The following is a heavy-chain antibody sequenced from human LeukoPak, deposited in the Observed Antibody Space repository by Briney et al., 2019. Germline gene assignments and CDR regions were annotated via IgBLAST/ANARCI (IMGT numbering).Heavy chain of an antibody. CDR2: ISSDGIRT. V-gene: IGHV3-64*03. D-gene: IGHD2-21*02. CDR1: GFTFSTYA. CDR3: VRWVTGLDY. J-gene: IGHJ4*02. Sequence: GGSLRLSCSASGFTFSTYAMHWVRQAPGKGLEYVSAISSDGIRTYYADSVKGRFTISRDNSKNTVCVQKSSLISEDTAVYYCVRWVTGLDYWGQGTLVTVSS.